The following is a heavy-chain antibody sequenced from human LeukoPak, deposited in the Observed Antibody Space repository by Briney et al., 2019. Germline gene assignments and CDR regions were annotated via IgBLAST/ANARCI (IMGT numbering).Heavy chain of an antibody. CDR2: TWYDGSNK. D-gene: IGHD3-10*02. Sequence: PGGSLRLSCAASGFTFSTYGMHWVRQAQGKGLEWVALTWYDGSNKNYADSVKGRFAISRDNSKSIVFLQLNSLRAEDTALYYCARDLHYYVAMDAWGQGTTVYVSS. V-gene: IGHV3-33*01. CDR3: ARDLHYYVAMDA. J-gene: IGHJ6*02. CDR1: GFTFSTYG.